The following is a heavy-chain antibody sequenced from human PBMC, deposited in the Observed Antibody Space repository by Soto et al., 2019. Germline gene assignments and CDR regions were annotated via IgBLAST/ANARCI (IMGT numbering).Heavy chain of an antibody. D-gene: IGHD3-9*01. V-gene: IGHV2-5*02. CDR3: AHNYDILIRQNYFDY. J-gene: IGHJ4*02. CDR2: IYWDDDK. CDR1: GFSLSTSGVG. Sequence: QITLKESGPTLVKPTQTLTLTCTFSGFSLSTSGVGVGWIRQPPGKALEWLALIYWDDDKRYSPSLKSRLTIXXDXSXXQVVLTMTNMDPVDTATYYCAHNYDILIRQNYFDYWGQGTLVTVSS.